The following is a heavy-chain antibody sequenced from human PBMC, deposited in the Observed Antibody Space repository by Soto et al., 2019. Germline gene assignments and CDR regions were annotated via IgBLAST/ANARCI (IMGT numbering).Heavy chain of an antibody. V-gene: IGHV3-21*01. D-gene: IGHD1-1*01. Sequence: EVQLVESGGGLVKPGGSLRLSCAASGFTFSSYSRNWVRQAPGKGLEWVSSISSSSSYVYYADSVKGRFTISRDNAKNSLYLQRNSLRAEDTAVYYCARKNTEPFYYYYGMDVWGQGTTVTVSS. CDR2: ISSSSSYV. J-gene: IGHJ6*02. CDR3: ARKNTEPFYYYYGMDV. CDR1: GFTFSSYS.